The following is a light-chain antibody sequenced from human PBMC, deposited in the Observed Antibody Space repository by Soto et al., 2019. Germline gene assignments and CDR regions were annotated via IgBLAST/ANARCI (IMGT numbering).Light chain of an antibody. Sequence: IQVTQSPPSLSASVGDRVTISCQASQGIRSDLAWYQQKPGKVPKLLIYGASKLASGVPSRFSGSGFGTDFTLTISSLQPEDFATYYCLQDYNFPWAFGQGTKVEIK. CDR2: GAS. CDR3: LQDYNFPWA. CDR1: QGIRSD. V-gene: IGKV1-6*01. J-gene: IGKJ1*01.